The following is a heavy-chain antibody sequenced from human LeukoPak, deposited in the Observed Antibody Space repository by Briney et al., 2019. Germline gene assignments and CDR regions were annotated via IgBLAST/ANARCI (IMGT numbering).Heavy chain of an antibody. CDR1: GGSISSYY. J-gene: IGHJ6*03. Sequence: SETLSLTCTVSGGSISSYYWSWIRQPAGKGLEWIGRIYTSGSTNYNPSLKSRVTMSVDTSKNQFSLKLSSVTAADTAVYYCARAVDRYHGGNSYYYYMDVWGKGTTVTVSS. CDR3: ARAVDRYHGGNSYYYYMDV. CDR2: IYTSGST. V-gene: IGHV4-4*07. D-gene: IGHD4-23*01.